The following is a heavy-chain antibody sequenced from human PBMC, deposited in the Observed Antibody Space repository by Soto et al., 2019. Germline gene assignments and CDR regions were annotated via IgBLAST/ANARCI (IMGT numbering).Heavy chain of an antibody. CDR3: ARAGRYLGETIDAFDF. CDR2: ISAYNGNT. CDR1: GYTFTSYG. Sequence: ASVKVSCKASGYTFTSYGISWVRQAPGQGLEWMGWISAYNGNTNYAQKLQGRVTMTTDTSTSTAYMELRSLRSDDTAVYYCARAGRYLGETIDAFDFWGQGTMVTVSS. J-gene: IGHJ3*01. V-gene: IGHV1-18*01. D-gene: IGHD3-16*01.